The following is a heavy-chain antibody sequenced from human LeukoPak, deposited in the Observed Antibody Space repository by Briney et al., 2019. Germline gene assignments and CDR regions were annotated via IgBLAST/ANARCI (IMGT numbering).Heavy chain of an antibody. D-gene: IGHD5-18*01. V-gene: IGHV3-23*01. J-gene: IGHJ2*01. CDR1: GFTFSSYA. CDR2: ISGSGGST. Sequence: PGGSLRLSCAASGFTFSSYAMSWVRQAPGKGLEWVSAISGSGGSTYYADSVKGRFTISRDNSKNTLYLQMNSLRAEDTALYYCAKGGYSYGQGYFDLWGRGTLVTVSS. CDR3: AKGGYSYGQGYFDL.